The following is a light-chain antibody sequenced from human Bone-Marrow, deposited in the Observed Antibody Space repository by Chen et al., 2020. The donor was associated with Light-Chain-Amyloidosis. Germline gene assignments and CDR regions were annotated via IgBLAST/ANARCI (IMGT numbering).Light chain of an antibody. CDR3: QVWDGLLDHVV. Sequence: SYVLTQPPSVSVAPGETATLTCGGNKIGIKSVHWYHQKPGQAPGLVVYYDTERPSGIPVRFSGSNSGNTATLTISRVEAGDEADYYCQVWDGLLDHVVFGGGTRLTVL. CDR2: YDT. V-gene: IGLV3-21*02. CDR1: KIGIKS. J-gene: IGLJ2*01.